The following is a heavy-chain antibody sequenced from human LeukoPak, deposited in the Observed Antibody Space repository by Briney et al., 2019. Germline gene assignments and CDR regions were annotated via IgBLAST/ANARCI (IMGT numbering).Heavy chain of an antibody. CDR1: GYTFTGYY. CDR2: INPYSGGR. D-gene: IGHD3-10*01. V-gene: IGHV1-2*02. CDR3: ARAGKIMITMVRGALASRDAFDI. Sequence: ASVKVSCKASGYTFTGYYMHWVRQAPGQGLEWMGWINPYSGGRNNAQKFQGRVTMTRDTSISTAYMELNRLTSDDTAVYYCARAGKIMITMVRGALASRDAFDIWGQGTMVTVSS. J-gene: IGHJ3*02.